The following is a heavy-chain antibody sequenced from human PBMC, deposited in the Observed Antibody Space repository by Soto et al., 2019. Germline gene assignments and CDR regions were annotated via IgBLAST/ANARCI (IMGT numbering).Heavy chain of an antibody. CDR2: IYYSGST. V-gene: IGHV4-61*01. CDR3: ARKGYYYDSSGYYHRYFDL. CDR1: GGSVSSGSYY. J-gene: IGHJ2*01. D-gene: IGHD3-22*01. Sequence: QVQLQESGPGLVKPSETLSLTCTVSGGSVSSGSYYWSWIRQPPGKGLVWIGYIYYSGSTNYNPSLNGRVIISVDTSKNQFTLKLSSVTAADTAVYYCARKGYYYDSSGYYHRYFDLWGRGTLVTVSS.